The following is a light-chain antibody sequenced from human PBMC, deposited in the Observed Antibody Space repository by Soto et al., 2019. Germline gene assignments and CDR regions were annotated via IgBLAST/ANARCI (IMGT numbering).Light chain of an antibody. V-gene: IGKV1-5*03. CDR3: LQYNSYSRT. CDR2: KAS. J-gene: IGKJ1*01. CDR1: QSISSW. Sequence: DIQMTQSPSTLSASVGDRVTNTCRASQSISSWLAWYQQKPGKAPKLLIYKASSLESGVPSRFSGSGSGTEFTLTISSLQPDDFATYYCLQYNSYSRTFGQGTKVEIK.